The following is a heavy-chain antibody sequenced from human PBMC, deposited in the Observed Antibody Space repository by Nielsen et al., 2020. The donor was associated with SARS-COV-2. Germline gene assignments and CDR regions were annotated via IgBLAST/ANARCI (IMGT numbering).Heavy chain of an antibody. D-gene: IGHD3-10*01. V-gene: IGHV1-69*05. CDR2: IIPIFGTA. Sequence: SVKVSCKASGGTFSSYAISWVRQAPGQGLEWMGGIIPIFGTANYAQKFQGRVTMTTDTSTSTAYMELRSLRSDDTAVYYCARVSGSYYKPYYGMDVWGQGTTVTVSS. J-gene: IGHJ6*02. CDR3: ARVSGSYYKPYYGMDV. CDR1: GGTFSSYA.